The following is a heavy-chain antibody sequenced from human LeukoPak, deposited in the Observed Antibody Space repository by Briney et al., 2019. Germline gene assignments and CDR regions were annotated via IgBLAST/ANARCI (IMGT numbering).Heavy chain of an antibody. V-gene: IGHV3-23*01. CDR2: ISERGGST. J-gene: IGHJ4*02. D-gene: IGHD2-2*01. Sequence: GGSLRLSCVVSGISLSNYAMTWVRQAPGKGLEWVSYISERGGSTTYADSVKGRFIISRDNSKNTLYLQMNSLRAEDTAVYYCAKVRYCSSTSCPSGFDYWGQGTLVTVSS. CDR1: GISLSNYA. CDR3: AKVRYCSSTSCPSGFDY.